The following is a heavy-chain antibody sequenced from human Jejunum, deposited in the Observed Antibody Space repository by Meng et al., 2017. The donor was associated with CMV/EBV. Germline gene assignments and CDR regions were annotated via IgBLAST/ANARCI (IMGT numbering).Heavy chain of an antibody. CDR3: ARDLLGITGASV. J-gene: IGHJ4*02. CDR2: VYTGNSA. Sequence: VHGRETGPGLGSPSEPCSLTCTVPCDSISKYAWSGFRQPAWMSLEWIGRVYTGNSAHYYLSLKSRVTMSLDTAKNQFSLKLTSVTAADPAFYYCARDLLGITGASVWGPGTLVTVSS. V-gene: IGHV4-4*07. CDR1: CDSISKYA. D-gene: IGHD1-7*01.